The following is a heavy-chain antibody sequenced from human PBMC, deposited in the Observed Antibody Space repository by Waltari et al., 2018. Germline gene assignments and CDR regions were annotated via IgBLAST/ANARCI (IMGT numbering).Heavy chain of an antibody. CDR2: SIPICGTA. Sequence: QVQLVQSGAEMKKPGSSVKVSCKSSVGTFRTYAIRWVRQAPGQGLEWMGRSIPICGTANYAQKFQGRVTITADKSTSTAYMELSSLRSEDTAVYYCAWVSKVTVLDIWGQGTMVTVSS. J-gene: IGHJ3*02. V-gene: IGHV1-69*08. CDR3: AWVSKVTVLDI. D-gene: IGHD2-21*02. CDR1: VGTFRTYA.